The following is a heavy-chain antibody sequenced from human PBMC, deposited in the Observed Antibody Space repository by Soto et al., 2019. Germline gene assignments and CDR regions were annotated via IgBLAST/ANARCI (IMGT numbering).Heavy chain of an antibody. Sequence: GGSLRLSCAASGFTFSDYVMHWVRQAPGKGLEWVAVISYDGSNNNYADSVKGRFTISRDNSKNTLYLQMNSLRVEDTAVYYCARDWRILVYSVEYFEHWGQGTQVTVSS. V-gene: IGHV3-30-3*01. CDR3: ARDWRILVYSVEYFEH. CDR1: GFTFSDYV. D-gene: IGHD6-13*01. J-gene: IGHJ1*01. CDR2: ISYDGSNN.